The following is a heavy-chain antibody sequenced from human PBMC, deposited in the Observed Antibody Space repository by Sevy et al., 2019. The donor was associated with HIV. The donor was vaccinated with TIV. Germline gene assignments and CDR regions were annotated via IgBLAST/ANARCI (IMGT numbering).Heavy chain of an antibody. Sequence: SQTLSLTCAISGDSVSSNSAAWNWIRQSPSRGLEWLGRTYYRSKWYNDYAVSVKSRTTINPDTSKNQFSLQLNSVTPEDTAVYYCARGVVVPAAMGPLYYYYYYYMDVWGKGTTVTVSS. CDR2: TYYRSKWYN. V-gene: IGHV6-1*01. CDR3: ARGVVVPAAMGPLYYYYYYYMDV. D-gene: IGHD2-2*01. J-gene: IGHJ6*03. CDR1: GDSVSSNSAA.